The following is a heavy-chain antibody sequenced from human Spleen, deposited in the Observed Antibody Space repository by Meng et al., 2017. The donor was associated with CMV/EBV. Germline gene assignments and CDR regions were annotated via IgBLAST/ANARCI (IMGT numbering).Heavy chain of an antibody. V-gene: IGHV1-8*03. D-gene: IGHD7-27*01. CDR3: ARGRSGDLGTDY. Sequence: KAAEKTVKRYEINGVRQATGKGLEWMGWKKHSSGKRGDAKKLQGRITITRNTSINTAYMELSSLRSEDTAVYYCARGRSGDLGTDYWGQGTLVTVSS. J-gene: IGHJ4*02. CDR2: KKHSSGKR. CDR1: EKTVKRYE.